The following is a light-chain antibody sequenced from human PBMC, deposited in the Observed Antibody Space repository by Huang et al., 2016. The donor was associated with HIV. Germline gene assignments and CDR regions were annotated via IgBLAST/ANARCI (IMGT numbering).Light chain of an antibody. V-gene: IGKV1-NL1*01. CDR1: QGISYS. Sequence: IQMTQSPSSLSASVGDRVSISCRASQGISYSLAWYQQKPGKAPRLLVYAASRLESGVTSRFSGSGSGTDYTLTISSLQSEDVAIYCCQQYSSIPPTFGQGTKLEIK. J-gene: IGKJ2*01. CDR3: QQYSSIPPT. CDR2: AAS.